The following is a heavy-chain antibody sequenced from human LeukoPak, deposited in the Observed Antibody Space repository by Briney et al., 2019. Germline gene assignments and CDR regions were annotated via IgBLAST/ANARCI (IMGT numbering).Heavy chain of an antibody. J-gene: IGHJ4*02. CDR2: ITSRDGTT. Sequence: GGSLRLSCAASGFTFNIYAMSWVRQTPGKGLEWVSSITSRDGTTYYTDSVKGRFTISRDNSENTLYLQMNSLRAEDTAIYYCVRDRPNYYDSSGHYYRRDGDYWGQGTLDTVSS. CDR3: VRDRPNYYDSSGHYYRRDGDY. D-gene: IGHD3-22*01. CDR1: GFTFNIYA. V-gene: IGHV3-23*01.